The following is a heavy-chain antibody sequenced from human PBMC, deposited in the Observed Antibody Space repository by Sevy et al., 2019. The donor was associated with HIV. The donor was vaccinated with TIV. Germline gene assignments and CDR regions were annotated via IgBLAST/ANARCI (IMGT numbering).Heavy chain of an antibody. D-gene: IGHD2-8*02. CDR1: GFPFSNFA. CDR3: AKRRVQSGLSGGGANYGMDV. Sequence: LSLTCAASGFPFSNFAMSWVRQAPGKGLEWVSTLIGGGSRTCYADSVTGRFIISRDNSRNTLYLQMNSLRAEDTAIYYCAKRRVQSGLSGGGANYGMDVCGRGTTVTVSS. V-gene: IGHV3-23*01. CDR2: LIGGGSRT. J-gene: IGHJ6*02.